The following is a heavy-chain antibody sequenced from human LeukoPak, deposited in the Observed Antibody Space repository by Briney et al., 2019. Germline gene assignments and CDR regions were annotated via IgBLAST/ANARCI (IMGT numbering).Heavy chain of an antibody. CDR3: AKGTYSSSPRDY. D-gene: IGHD6-6*01. J-gene: IGHJ4*02. V-gene: IGHV3-23*01. CDR1: GFTFSSCA. CDR2: ISGSGGST. Sequence: GGSLRLSCAASGFTFSSCAMSWVRQAPGKGLEWVSAISGSGGSTYYAGSVKGRFTISRDNSKNTLFLQMNSLRAEDTAVYYCAKGTYSSSPRDYWGRGTLITVSS.